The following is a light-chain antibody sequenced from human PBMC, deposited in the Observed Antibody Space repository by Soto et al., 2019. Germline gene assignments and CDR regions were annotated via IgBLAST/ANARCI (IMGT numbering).Light chain of an antibody. J-gene: IGKJ5*01. CDR1: QSVLYSPNNKNY. CDR3: QQYYSTPSEVT. V-gene: IGKV4-1*01. Sequence: DIVMTQSPDSLAVSLGERATINCKSSQSVLYSPNNKNYLAWYQQKSGQPPKLLIYWASTRESGVPDRFSGSGSGTDFTLPISALQAEDVAVYYCQQYYSTPSEVTFGQGTRLEIK. CDR2: WAS.